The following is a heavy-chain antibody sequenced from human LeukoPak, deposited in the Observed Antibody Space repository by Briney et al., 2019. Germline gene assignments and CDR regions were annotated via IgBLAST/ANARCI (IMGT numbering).Heavy chain of an antibody. D-gene: IGHD3-3*01. CDR1: GYTFTSYD. CDR3: ARVHTIFGVVPFDP. J-gene: IGHJ5*02. V-gene: IGHV1-8*03. Sequence: ASVKVSCKASGYTFTSYDINWVRQATGQGLEWMGWMNPNSGNTGYAQKFQGRVTITRNTSISTAYMEPSSLRSEDTAVYYCARVHTIFGVVPFDPWGQGTLATVSS. CDR2: MNPNSGNT.